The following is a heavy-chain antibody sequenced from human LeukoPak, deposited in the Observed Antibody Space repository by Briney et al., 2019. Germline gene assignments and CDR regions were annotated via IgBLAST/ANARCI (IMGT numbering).Heavy chain of an antibody. CDR3: ARESSLHCGDSSCLRNFDY. J-gene: IGHJ4*02. CDR2: ARSKANSYTT. V-gene: IGHV3-72*01. D-gene: IGHD2-21*01. Sequence: GGSLRLSCAVSGFTFSDHYMDWVRQAPGKGLEWVGHARSKANSYTTEYAASVKGRFTISRDDSKSSLYLQMSGLKTEDTAVYYCARESSLHCGDSSCLRNFDYWGQGTLVTVSS. CDR1: GFTFSDHY.